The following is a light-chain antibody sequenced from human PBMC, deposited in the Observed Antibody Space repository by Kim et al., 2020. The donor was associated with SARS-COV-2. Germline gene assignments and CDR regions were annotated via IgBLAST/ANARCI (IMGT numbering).Light chain of an antibody. CDR2: EVS. CDR3: MQGSHWPFT. J-gene: IGKJ3*01. V-gene: IGKV2-30*01. Sequence: PASISCRSSHSLVYSDGNIYLNWFHQRPGQSPRRLIYEVSSRDSGVPDRFSGSGSGTDFTLHISRVEAEDVAIYYCMQGSHWPFTFGPGTKVDIK. CDR1: HSLVYSDGNIY.